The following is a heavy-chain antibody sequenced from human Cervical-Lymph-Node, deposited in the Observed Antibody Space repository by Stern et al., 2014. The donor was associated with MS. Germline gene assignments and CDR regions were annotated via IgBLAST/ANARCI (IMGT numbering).Heavy chain of an antibody. CDR3: TRLDLAVAGISDY. V-gene: IGHV3-49*03. CDR2: IRSKASGGTT. Sequence: EVQLVESGGGLVQPGRSLRLSCTASGFTFGDYAMSWFRQAPGKGLAWIGFIRSKASGGTTEYAASGRRRFSIARDDSERIAYLQMNSLKIEDTAVYYCTRLDLAVAGISDYWGQGTLVTVSS. J-gene: IGHJ4*02. CDR1: GFTFGDYA. D-gene: IGHD6-19*01.